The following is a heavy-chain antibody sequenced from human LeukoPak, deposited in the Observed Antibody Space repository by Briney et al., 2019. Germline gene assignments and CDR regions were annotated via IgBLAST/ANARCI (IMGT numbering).Heavy chain of an antibody. CDR3: ARDVVVVVGASRSNFYFYMDV. V-gene: IGHV1-2*02. CDR2: INPNNGAT. CDR1: GYTFTGYY. D-gene: IGHD2-15*01. Sequence: GASVKVSCKASGYTFTGYYIHWVRQAPGQGLEWMGWINPNNGATNYAQKFRGRITMPRDTSITTAYMELSSLRSDDTAIYYCARDVVVVVGASRSNFYFYMDVWGKGTTVTVSS. J-gene: IGHJ6*03.